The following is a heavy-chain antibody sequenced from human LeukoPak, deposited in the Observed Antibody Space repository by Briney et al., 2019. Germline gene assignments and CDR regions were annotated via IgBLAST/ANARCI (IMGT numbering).Heavy chain of an antibody. Sequence: SETLSLTCAVYGGSFSGYYWSWIRQPPGKGLEWIGEINHSGSTNYNPSLKSRVTISVDTSKNQFSLKLSSVTAADTAVYYCAREGAYGSGSYYIAYYYYMDVWGKGTTVTVSS. CDR1: GGSFSGYY. D-gene: IGHD3-10*01. CDR2: INHSGST. V-gene: IGHV4-34*01. J-gene: IGHJ6*03. CDR3: AREGAYGSGSYYIAYYYYMDV.